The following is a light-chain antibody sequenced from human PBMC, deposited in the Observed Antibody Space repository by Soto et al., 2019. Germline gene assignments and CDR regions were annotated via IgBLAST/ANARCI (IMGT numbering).Light chain of an antibody. CDR3: ATWDSSLSVV. J-gene: IGLJ3*02. V-gene: IGLV1-51*02. CDR2: ETY. CDR1: ISNIGNNY. Sequence: QLVLTQPPSVSAAPGQKVTISCSGSISNIGNNYVSWYQQLPGAAPKLLIYETYKLPSGIPDRFSASKSGTSATLGITGLQTGDEADYYCATWDSSLSVVFGGGTKLTVL.